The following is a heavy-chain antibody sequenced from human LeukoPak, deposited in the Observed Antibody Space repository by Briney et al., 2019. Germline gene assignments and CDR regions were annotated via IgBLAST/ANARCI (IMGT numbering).Heavy chain of an antibody. Sequence: GASVKVSCKASGYTFTSYDINWVRQATGQGLEWMGWMNPNSGNTGYAQKFQGRVTMTRNTSISTAYMELSSLRSEDTAVYYCARLGGGLRYFDWYPAPYYYMDVWGKGTTVTISS. CDR3: ARLGGGLRYFDWYPAPYYYMDV. CDR2: MNPNSGNT. D-gene: IGHD3-9*01. J-gene: IGHJ6*03. V-gene: IGHV1-8*01. CDR1: GYTFTSYD.